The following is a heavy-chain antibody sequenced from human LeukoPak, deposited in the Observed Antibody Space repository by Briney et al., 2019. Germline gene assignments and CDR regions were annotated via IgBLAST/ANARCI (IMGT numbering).Heavy chain of an antibody. V-gene: IGHV3-21*01. D-gene: IGHD6-13*01. Sequence: GGSLRLSCAASGFTFSSYSMNWVRQAPGKGLEWVSSISSSSSYIYYADSVKGRFTISRVNAKNSLYLQMNSLRADGTAVFYCARQTRAAAAPYYFDYWGQGTLVTVSS. J-gene: IGHJ4*02. CDR3: ARQTRAAAAPYYFDY. CDR1: GFTFSSYS. CDR2: ISSSSSYI.